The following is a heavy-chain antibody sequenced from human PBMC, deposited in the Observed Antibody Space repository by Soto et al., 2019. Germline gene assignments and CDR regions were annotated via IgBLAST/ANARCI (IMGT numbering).Heavy chain of an antibody. J-gene: IGHJ4*02. Sequence: QVQLQESGPGLVKPSQTLSLTCTVSGGSISSGGYYWSWIGQHPGKGLEWIGYIYYSGSTYYNPSLKSRITISVDTSKNQSSLKLSSVTAADTAVYYCARSSTSANYFDYWGQGTLVTVSS. CDR2: IYYSGST. CDR1: GGSISSGGYY. CDR3: ARSSTSANYFDY. V-gene: IGHV4-31*03. D-gene: IGHD2-2*01.